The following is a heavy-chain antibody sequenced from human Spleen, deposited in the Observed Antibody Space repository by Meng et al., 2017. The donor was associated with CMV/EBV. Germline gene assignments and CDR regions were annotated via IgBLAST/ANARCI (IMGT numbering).Heavy chain of an antibody. J-gene: IGHJ2*01. D-gene: IGHD3-22*01. Sequence: GGSLRLSCAASGFTFSRYTMNWVRQAPGKGLEWVSVIYSGGITYYADSVKGRCTISRDNSKNTRDLQMNSLRGEDTAVYYCARDRRGDSSGDVLGTGYLDLWGRGTLVTVSS. V-gene: IGHV3-53*01. CDR1: GFTFSRYT. CDR3: ARDRRGDSSGDVLGTGYLDL. CDR2: IYSGGIT.